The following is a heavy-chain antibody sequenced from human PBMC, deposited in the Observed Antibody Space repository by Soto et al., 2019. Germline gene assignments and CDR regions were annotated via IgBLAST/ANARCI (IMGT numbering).Heavy chain of an antibody. D-gene: IGHD1-1*01. CDR3: AGTGTRSLVAY. CDR2: IYTSGST. Sequence: SETLSITCTVSGGSISSYYWSWIRQPAGKGLEWIGRIYTSGSTNYNPSLKSRVTMSVDTSKNQFSLKLSSVTAADTAVYYCAGTGTRSLVAYWGQGTLVTVSS. CDR1: GGSISSYY. J-gene: IGHJ4*02. V-gene: IGHV4-4*07.